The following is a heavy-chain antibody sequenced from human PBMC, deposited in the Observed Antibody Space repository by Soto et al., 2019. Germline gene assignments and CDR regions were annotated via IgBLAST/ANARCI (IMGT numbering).Heavy chain of an antibody. CDR1: GYSFTSYW. V-gene: IGHV5-51*01. D-gene: IGHD1-7*01. CDR3: ARSAPGTILGYYYGMDV. CDR2: IYPGDSDT. J-gene: IGHJ6*02. Sequence: PGESLKISCKGSGYSFTSYWIGWVRQMPGKGLEWMGIIYPGDSDTRYSPSFQGQVTISADKSISTAYLQWSSLKASDTAMYYCARSAPGTILGYYYGMDVWGQGTTVTVSS.